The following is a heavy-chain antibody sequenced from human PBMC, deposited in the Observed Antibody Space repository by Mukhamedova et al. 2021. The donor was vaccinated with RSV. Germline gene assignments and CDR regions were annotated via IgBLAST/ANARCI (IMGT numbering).Heavy chain of an antibody. D-gene: IGHD4-11*01. Sequence: GKGLVWVSCINSDGSITTYADSVKGRFTISRDNAKNTLYLQMNSLRAEDTAVYYCVVSYSNYRGVYYYYYIDVWGQGTTVTVSS. J-gene: IGHJ6*03. CDR3: VVSYSNYRGVYYYYYIDV. CDR2: INSDGSIT. V-gene: IGHV3-74*01.